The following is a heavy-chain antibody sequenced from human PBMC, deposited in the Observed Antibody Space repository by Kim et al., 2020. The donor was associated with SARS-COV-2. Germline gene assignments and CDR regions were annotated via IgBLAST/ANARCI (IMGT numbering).Heavy chain of an antibody. Sequence: ADSVKGRFFISRDNSKNTLHLHINSLRVEDTAVYYCAKNRGGSTWSEYFQHWGQGTLVAVSS. J-gene: IGHJ1*01. V-gene: IGHV3-23*01. CDR3: AKNRGGSTWSEYFQH. D-gene: IGHD3-10*01.